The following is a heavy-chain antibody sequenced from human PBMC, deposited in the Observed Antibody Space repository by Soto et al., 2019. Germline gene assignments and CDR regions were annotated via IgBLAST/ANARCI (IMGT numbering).Heavy chain of an antibody. Sequence: QVQLVQSGAEVKKPGASVKVSCKASGYTFTSYYMHWVRQAPGQGLEWMGIINPSGGSTSYAQKFQGRVTMTRDTSTSTVYMELSSLRSEDTAVYYCARVEWEVRFLEWGNYYGMDVWGQGTTVTVSS. D-gene: IGHD3-3*01. CDR2: INPSGGST. CDR3: ARVEWEVRFLEWGNYYGMDV. J-gene: IGHJ6*02. V-gene: IGHV1-46*01. CDR1: GYTFTSYY.